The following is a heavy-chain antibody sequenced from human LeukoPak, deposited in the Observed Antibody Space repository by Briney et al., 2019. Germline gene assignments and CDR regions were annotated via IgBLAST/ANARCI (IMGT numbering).Heavy chain of an antibody. CDR2: ISSDGSRV. V-gene: IGHV3-74*01. CDR1: GFTFSDYW. J-gene: IGHJ6*03. CDR3: ARDQGFSYYYYYMDV. Sequence: GGSLRLSCAASGFTFSDYWMHWVRQAPGKGLVWVSRISSDGSRVTYADSVKGRFTISRDNAKNSLYLQMNSLRAEDTAVYYCARDQGFSYYYYYMDVWGKGTTVTVSS. D-gene: IGHD3-3*01.